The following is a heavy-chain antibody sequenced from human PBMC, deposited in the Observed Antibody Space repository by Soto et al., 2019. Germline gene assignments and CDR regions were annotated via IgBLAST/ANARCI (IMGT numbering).Heavy chain of an antibody. CDR3: ARDTGIGMDYFAH. J-gene: IGHJ4*02. D-gene: IGHD1-1*01. CDR1: GYSISSGDY. V-gene: IGHV4-38-2*02. CDR2: IFHSGST. Sequence: SETLSLTCAVSGYSISSGDYWGWIRQPPGKGLEWIGSIFHSGSTYYNPSLKSRVIISLDASKNQFSLWLSSVTAADTAVYYCARDTGIGMDYFAHWGQGTLVTVSS.